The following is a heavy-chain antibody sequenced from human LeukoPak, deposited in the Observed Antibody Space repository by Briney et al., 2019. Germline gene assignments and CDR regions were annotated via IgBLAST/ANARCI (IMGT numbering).Heavy chain of an antibody. Sequence: ASVKVSCKASGYTXTDYYLHWVRQAPGQGLEWMGRINPNSGGTNYAQKFQGRVTMTRDTSISTAYMELSRLKTDDTAVYYCARFEGRAESGFDYWGQGTLVTVSS. CDR3: ARFEGRAESGFDY. CDR2: INPNSGGT. V-gene: IGHV1-2*06. D-gene: IGHD1-14*01. CDR1: GYTXTDYY. J-gene: IGHJ4*02.